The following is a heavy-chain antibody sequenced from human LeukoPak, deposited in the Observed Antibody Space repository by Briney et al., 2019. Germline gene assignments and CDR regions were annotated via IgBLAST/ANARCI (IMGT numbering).Heavy chain of an antibody. Sequence: GGSLRLSCAASGFTFSSYWMSWVRQAPGKGLEWVANIKQDGSEKYYVDSVKGRFTISRDNAKNSLYLQVNSLRAEDTAVYYCARVDDYVWGSYRIPATFDYWGQGTLVTVSS. CDR3: ARVDDYVWGSYRIPATFDY. V-gene: IGHV3-7*01. D-gene: IGHD3-16*02. CDR2: IKQDGSEK. CDR1: GFTFSSYW. J-gene: IGHJ4*02.